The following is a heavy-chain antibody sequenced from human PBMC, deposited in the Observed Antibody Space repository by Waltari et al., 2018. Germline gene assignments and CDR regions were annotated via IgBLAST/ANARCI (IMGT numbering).Heavy chain of an antibody. D-gene: IGHD6-19*01. CDR1: GFPFSSYE. CDR2: ISSSGSTI. CDR3: ARDHPVAGLNY. V-gene: IGHV3-48*03. Sequence: EVQLVESGGGLVQPGGSLRLSCAASGFPFSSYEMNWVRQAPGKGLEWVSYISSSGSTIYYADSVKGRFTISRDNAKNSLYLQMNSLRAEDTAVYYCARDHPVAGLNYWGQGTLVTVSS. J-gene: IGHJ4*02.